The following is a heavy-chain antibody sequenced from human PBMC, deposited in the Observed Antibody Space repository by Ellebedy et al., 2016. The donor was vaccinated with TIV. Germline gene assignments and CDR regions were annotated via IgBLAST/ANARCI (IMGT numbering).Heavy chain of an antibody. D-gene: IGHD1-7*01. CDR1: GFTISNSA. V-gene: IGHV3-23*01. CDR2: ISRTGGTT. J-gene: IGHJ3*02. Sequence: PGGSLRLSCAASGFTISNSAMIWVRQAPGKGLEWVSAISRTGGTTYYADSVRGRFTISRDNSKNTLYLQMNSLRPEDTAVYYCATGNYGAFDIWGQGTMVTVSS. CDR3: ATGNYGAFDI.